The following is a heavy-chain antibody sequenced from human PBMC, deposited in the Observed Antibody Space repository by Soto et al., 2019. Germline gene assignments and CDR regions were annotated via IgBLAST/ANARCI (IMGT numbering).Heavy chain of an antibody. CDR2: IIPIFGTA. CDR1: GGTFSSYA. J-gene: IGHJ5*02. V-gene: IGHV1-69*06. Sequence: QVQLVQSGAEVKKPGSSVKVSCKASGGTFSSYAISWVRQAPGQGIEWMGGIIPIFGTANYAQKFQGRVTITADKSTSTAYMELSSLRSEDTAVYYCARDLLDCSSTSCYSGQNWFDPWGQGTLVTVSS. D-gene: IGHD2-2*01. CDR3: ARDLLDCSSTSCYSGQNWFDP.